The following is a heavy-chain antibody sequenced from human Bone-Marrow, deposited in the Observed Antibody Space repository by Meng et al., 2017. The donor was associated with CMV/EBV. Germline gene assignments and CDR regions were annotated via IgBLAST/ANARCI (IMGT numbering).Heavy chain of an antibody. J-gene: IGHJ5*02. Sequence: ASVKVSCKASGGTFSSYAISWVRQAPGQGLEWMGWISAYNGNTNYAQKFQGRVTMTRDTSISTAYMELSRLRSDDTAVYYCARAPRGSYYSTTKLSNWFDPWGQGTLVTVSS. D-gene: IGHD1-26*01. CDR2: ISAYNGNT. V-gene: IGHV1-18*01. CDR1: GGTFSSYA. CDR3: ARAPRGSYYSTTKLSNWFDP.